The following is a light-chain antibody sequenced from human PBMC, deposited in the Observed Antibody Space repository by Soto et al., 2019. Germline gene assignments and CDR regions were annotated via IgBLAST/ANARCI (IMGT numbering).Light chain of an antibody. CDR3: EQRSDWPLT. Sequence: EIVLTQSPATLSLSPGERATLSCRASQSVSRYLAWYQQKPGQAPRLLIYDASNRATGIPARFSGSGSGTDSTLTISSLEPEDFAVYYSEQRSDWPLTFGGGTKVEIK. J-gene: IGKJ4*01. V-gene: IGKV3-11*01. CDR1: QSVSRY. CDR2: DAS.